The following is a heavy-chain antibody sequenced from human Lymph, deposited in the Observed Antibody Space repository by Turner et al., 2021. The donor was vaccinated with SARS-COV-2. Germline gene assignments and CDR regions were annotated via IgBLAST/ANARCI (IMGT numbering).Heavy chain of an antibody. J-gene: IGHJ4*02. CDR3: AKSPLGEDYFDY. V-gene: IGHV3-23*01. CDR1: GFTFSNYA. D-gene: IGHD3-16*01. CDR2: ISGSGART. Sequence: VQLLESGGDLVQPGGSLILSFAASGFTFSNYAMGWVRQALGKELEWVSDISGSGARTYYADSVKGRFTISRDNTKNTLFLQMNSLRADDTAIYYCAKSPLGEDYFDYWGQGTLVTVSS.